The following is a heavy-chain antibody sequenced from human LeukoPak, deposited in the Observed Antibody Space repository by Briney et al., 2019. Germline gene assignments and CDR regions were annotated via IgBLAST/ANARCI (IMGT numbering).Heavy chain of an antibody. CDR3: ARQSIQLWSTRGYYFDY. Sequence: GESLKISCRAFGYDFTNFWIGWVRQMPGKGLEWMGLIFPDDSDTRNSPSFQGQVTVSVDKSISTAYLQWSSLKASDTAMYYCARQSIQLWSTRGYYFDYWGQGTLVTVSS. D-gene: IGHD5-18*01. J-gene: IGHJ4*02. V-gene: IGHV5-51*01. CDR2: IFPDDSDT. CDR1: GYDFTNFW.